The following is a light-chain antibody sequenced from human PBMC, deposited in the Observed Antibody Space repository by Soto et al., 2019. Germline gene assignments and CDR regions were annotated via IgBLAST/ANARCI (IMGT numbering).Light chain of an antibody. CDR3: QHYYGVPLT. V-gene: IGKV3-20*01. Sequence: EIVLTQSPGPLSLSPGERAALSCRASQSVPSNSLAWYQKKPGQAPCLLISGASSRAAGIPERFSGGGSGTDFTLTISRLEPEDFAVYYCQHYYGVPLTFGGGTRVEI. CDR1: QSVPSNS. CDR2: GAS. J-gene: IGKJ4*01.